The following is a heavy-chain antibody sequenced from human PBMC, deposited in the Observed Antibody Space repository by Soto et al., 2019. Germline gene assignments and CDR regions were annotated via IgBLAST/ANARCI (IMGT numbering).Heavy chain of an antibody. D-gene: IGHD6-6*01. CDR3: ARGIAARPQWFDP. CDR2: IYHSGST. Sequence: SETLSLTCAVSGGSISSGGYSWSWIRQPPGKGLEWIGYIYHSGSTYYIPSLKSRVTISVDRSKNQFSLKLSSVTAADTAVYYCARGIAARPQWFDPWGQGTLVTVSS. CDR1: GGSISSGGYS. V-gene: IGHV4-30-2*01. J-gene: IGHJ5*02.